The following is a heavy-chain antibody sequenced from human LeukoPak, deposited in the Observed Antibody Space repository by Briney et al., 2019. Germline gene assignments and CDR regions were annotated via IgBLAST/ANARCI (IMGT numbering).Heavy chain of an antibody. CDR2: INHDGSEK. CDR1: GLTFSSYW. CDR3: ASAPGYHYYGLDV. Sequence: GGSLTLSCVASGLTFSSYWMTLFRQAPGNGLEWVANINHDGSEKSYVGSVRGRFTISRDNAKNSLFLQMNSLRAEDTAVYYCASAPGYHYYGLDVWGQGTTVTVSS. V-gene: IGHV3-7*03. J-gene: IGHJ6*02.